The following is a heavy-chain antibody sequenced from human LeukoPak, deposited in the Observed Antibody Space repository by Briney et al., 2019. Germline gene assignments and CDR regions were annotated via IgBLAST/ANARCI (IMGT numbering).Heavy chain of an antibody. CDR3: ARSGYCSSTSCYGSYYYYGMDV. D-gene: IGHD2-2*01. CDR2: IIPILGIA. Sequence: SSVKVSCKASGGTFGSYAISWVRQAPGQGLEWMGRIIPILGIANYAQKFQGRVTITADKSTSTAYMELSSLRSEDTAVYYCARSGYCSSTSCYGSYYYYGMDVWGQGTTVTVSS. CDR1: GGTFGSYA. J-gene: IGHJ6*02. V-gene: IGHV1-69*04.